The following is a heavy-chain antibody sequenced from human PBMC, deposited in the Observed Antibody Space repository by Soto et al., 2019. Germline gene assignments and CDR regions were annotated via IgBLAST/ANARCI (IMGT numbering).Heavy chain of an antibody. Sequence: QVQLVQSGAEVKKPGASVKVSCKASGYTFTSYYMHWVRQAPGQGLEWMGIINPSGGSKSYAQKFQGRVTMTRDKSTSTVFMELSSLRSEDTAVYYCARLTTVTKHFDYGGQGTLVTVSS. J-gene: IGHJ4*02. CDR3: ARLTTVTKHFDY. V-gene: IGHV1-46*03. CDR1: GYTFTSYY. CDR2: INPSGGSK. D-gene: IGHD4-17*01.